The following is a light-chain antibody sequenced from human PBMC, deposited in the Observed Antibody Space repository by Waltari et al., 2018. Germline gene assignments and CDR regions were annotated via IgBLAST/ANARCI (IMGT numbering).Light chain of an antibody. CDR3: SSYTRTTTLYV. J-gene: IGLJ1*01. CDR1: SSDVGSYHY. CDR2: EVT. V-gene: IGLV2-14*03. Sequence: QSALTQPASVSGSPGQSITLSCTGHSSDVGSYHYVSWYQQHPGKAPKLLIFEVTDRPSGVSNRFSGSKSGNTASLTISGLQAEDEADYYCSSYTRTTTLYVFGTGTKVTVL.